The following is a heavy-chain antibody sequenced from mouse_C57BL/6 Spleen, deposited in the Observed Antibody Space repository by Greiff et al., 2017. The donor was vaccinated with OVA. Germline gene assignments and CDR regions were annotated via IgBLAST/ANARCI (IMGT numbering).Heavy chain of an antibody. V-gene: IGHV5-17*01. CDR2: ISSGSSTI. Sequence: EVKVEESGGGLVKPGGSLKLSCAASGFTFSDYGMHWVRQAPEKGLEWVAYISSGSSTIYYADTVKGRFTISRDNAKNTLFLQMTSLRSEDTAMYYCARGVSRHYYGSVYAMDYWGQGTSVTVSS. CDR1: GFTFSDYG. CDR3: ARGVSRHYYGSVYAMDY. D-gene: IGHD1-1*01. J-gene: IGHJ4*01.